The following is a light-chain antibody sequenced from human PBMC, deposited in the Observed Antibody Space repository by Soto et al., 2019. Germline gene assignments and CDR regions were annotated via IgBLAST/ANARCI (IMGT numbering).Light chain of an antibody. Sequence: QSALTQPASVSGSPGQSITISCTGTSSDVGAYNHVSWYQQHPGKVPKVVIYEVNNRPSGVSNRFSASKSGNTASLTISGLQAEDEATYYCSSFTNSGTWVFGGGTKLTVL. CDR2: EVN. CDR1: SSDVGAYNH. V-gene: IGLV2-14*03. CDR3: SSFTNSGTWV. J-gene: IGLJ3*02.